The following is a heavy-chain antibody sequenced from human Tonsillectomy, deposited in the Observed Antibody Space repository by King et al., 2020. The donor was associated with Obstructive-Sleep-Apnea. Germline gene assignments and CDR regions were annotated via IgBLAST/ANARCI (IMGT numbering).Heavy chain of an antibody. V-gene: IGHV4-34*01. CDR3: AREYDMLTGQDY. CDR2: INHSGST. Sequence: VQLQQWGAGLLKPSETLSLTCAVYGGSFSGYYWSWIRQPPGKGLEWIGEINHSGSTNYNPSLKSRVTISVDTSKNQFSLKLSSVTAADTAVYYCAREYDMLTGQDYWGQGSLVTVSS. D-gene: IGHD3-9*01. J-gene: IGHJ4*02. CDR1: GGSFSGYY.